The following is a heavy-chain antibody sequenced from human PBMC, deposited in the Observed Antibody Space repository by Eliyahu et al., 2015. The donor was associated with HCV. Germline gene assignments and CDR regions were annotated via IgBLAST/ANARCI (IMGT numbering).Heavy chain of an antibody. V-gene: IGHV4-4*02. CDR3: ARATYSSGSKTNFDY. Sequence: QVQLQESGPGLVKPSGTLSXTXXVSGGPXXXSNWWSWVRQPPGKGLEWIGEIYHSGSTNYNPSLKSRVTISVDKSKNQFSLKLSSVTAADTAVYYCARATYSSGSKTNFDYWGQGTLVTVSS. D-gene: IGHD6-19*01. J-gene: IGHJ4*02. CDR1: GGPXXXSNW. CDR2: IYHSGST.